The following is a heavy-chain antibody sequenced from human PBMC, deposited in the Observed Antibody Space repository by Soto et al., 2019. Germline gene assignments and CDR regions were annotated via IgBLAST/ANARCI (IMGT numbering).Heavy chain of an antibody. D-gene: IGHD2-15*01. CDR3: AGRYCTGGSCYRP. Sequence: QVQLQQWGAGLLKPSETLSLTCAISGGSFSGYYWSWIRQPPGKGLEWIGEINHDGITNYNPSLKSLVTKSLDTSKNQFSLKLNSVTAADKAVSYCAGRYCTGGSCYRPWGQGTLVTVSS. CDR1: GGSFSGYY. CDR2: INHDGIT. V-gene: IGHV4-34*01. J-gene: IGHJ4*02.